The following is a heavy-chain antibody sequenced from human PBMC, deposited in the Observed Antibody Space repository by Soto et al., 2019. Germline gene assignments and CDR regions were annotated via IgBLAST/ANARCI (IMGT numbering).Heavy chain of an antibody. CDR3: ARGQYRNSGSFDY. CDR2: IWYDGSNK. Sequence: HPGGSLRLSCAASGFTFSSYGMHWVRQAPGKGLEWVAVIWYDGSNKYYADSVKGRFTISRDNSKNTVYLQMNSLRAEDTAVYYCARGQYRNSGSFDYWGQGTLVTVSS. V-gene: IGHV3-33*01. J-gene: IGHJ4*02. D-gene: IGHD6-6*01. CDR1: GFTFSSYG.